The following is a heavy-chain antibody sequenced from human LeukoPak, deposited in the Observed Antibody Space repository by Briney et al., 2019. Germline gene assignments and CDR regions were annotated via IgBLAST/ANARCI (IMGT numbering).Heavy chain of an antibody. CDR1: GGTFSSYA. Sequence: VASVKVSSKASGGTFSSYAISWVRQAPGQGLEWMGGIIPIFGTANYAQKFQGRVTITADESTSTAYMELSSLRSEDTAVYYCGYSSSWRLDYWGQGTLVTVSS. V-gene: IGHV1-69*13. CDR3: GYSSSWRLDY. D-gene: IGHD6-13*01. CDR2: IIPIFGTA. J-gene: IGHJ4*02.